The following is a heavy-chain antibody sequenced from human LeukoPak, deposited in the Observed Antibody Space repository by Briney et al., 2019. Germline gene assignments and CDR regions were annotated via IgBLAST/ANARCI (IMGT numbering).Heavy chain of an antibody. V-gene: IGHV1-69*05. J-gene: IGHJ4*02. CDR3: ARARLAGSLGNFDY. CDR2: IIPIFGTA. Sequence: SVKVSCKASGGTFSSYAISWARQAPGQGLEWMGRIIPIFGTANYAQKFQGRVTITTDESTSTAYMELSSLRSEDTAVYYCARARLAGSLGNFDYWGQGTLVTVSS. CDR1: GGTFSSYA. D-gene: IGHD7-27*01.